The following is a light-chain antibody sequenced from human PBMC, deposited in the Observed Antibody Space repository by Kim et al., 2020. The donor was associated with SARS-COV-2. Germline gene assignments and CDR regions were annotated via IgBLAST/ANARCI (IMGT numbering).Light chain of an antibody. CDR3: QSYDSSLSGYWV. CDR2: GNS. Sequence: VTISCTGSSSNIGAGYDVHWYQQLPGTAPKPLIYGNSNRPSGVPDRFSGSKSGTSASLAITGLQAEDEADYYCQSYDSSLSGYWVFGGGTKLTVL. V-gene: IGLV1-40*01. CDR1: SSNIGAGYD. J-gene: IGLJ3*02.